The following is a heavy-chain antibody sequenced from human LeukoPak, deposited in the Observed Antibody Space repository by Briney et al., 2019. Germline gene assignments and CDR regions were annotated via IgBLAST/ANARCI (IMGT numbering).Heavy chain of an antibody. Sequence: SETLSLTCTVSGGSFSSGSYYWSRIRQPPGKGLEWIGYIYYSGSTNYNPSLKSRVTISVDTSKNQFSLKLSSVTAADTAVYYCASADILTGYPSVYWGQGSLVTVSS. J-gene: IGHJ4*02. V-gene: IGHV4-61*01. CDR2: IYYSGST. D-gene: IGHD3-9*01. CDR3: ASADILTGYPSVY. CDR1: GGSFSSGSYY.